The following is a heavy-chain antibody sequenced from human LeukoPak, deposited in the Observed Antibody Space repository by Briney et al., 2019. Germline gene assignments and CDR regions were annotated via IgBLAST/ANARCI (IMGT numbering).Heavy chain of an antibody. D-gene: IGHD3-10*01. CDR3: AKEGGLWFGEPPVDY. CDR1: GFTFSSYA. J-gene: IGHJ4*02. V-gene: IGHV3-23*01. CDR2: ISGSGGST. Sequence: GGSLRLPCAASGFTFSSYAMSWVRQAPGKGLEWVSAISGSGGSTYYADSVKGRFTISRDNSKNTLYLQMNSLRAEDTAVYYCAKEGGLWFGEPPVDYWGQGTLVTVSS.